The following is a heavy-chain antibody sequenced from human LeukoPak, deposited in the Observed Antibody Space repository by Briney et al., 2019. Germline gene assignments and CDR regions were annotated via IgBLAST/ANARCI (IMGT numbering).Heavy chain of an antibody. CDR2: ISSSGSST. CDR1: GFTFSSYA. J-gene: IGHJ4*02. V-gene: IGHV3-23*01. Sequence: GGSLRLSCAASGFTFSSYAMNWVRQAPGKGLEWVSAISSSGSSTYYADSVKGRFTISRDNSMNTLYLQMNSVRVDDTALYYCARDLSDGSGYLFPDYCGQGTPVTVSS. CDR3: ARDLSDGSGYLFPDY. D-gene: IGHD3-22*01.